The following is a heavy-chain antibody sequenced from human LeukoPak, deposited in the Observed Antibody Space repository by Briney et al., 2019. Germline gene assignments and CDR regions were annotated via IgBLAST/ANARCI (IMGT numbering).Heavy chain of an antibody. D-gene: IGHD1-26*01. Sequence: GGSLRLSCATSGFTFNEYAMHWVRQVPGKGLEWVTLISSDGSSTSYADSVKGRFTISRDNSKDSMYLEMNSLTTEDTALYYCAKDIYSGTYRRGGYFDHWGQGTLVTVSS. CDR1: GFTFNEYA. CDR2: ISSDGSST. V-gene: IGHV3-43*01. J-gene: IGHJ4*02. CDR3: AKDIYSGTYRRGGYFDH.